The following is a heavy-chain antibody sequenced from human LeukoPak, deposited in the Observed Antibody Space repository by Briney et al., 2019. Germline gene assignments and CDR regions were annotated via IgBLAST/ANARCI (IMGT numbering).Heavy chain of an antibody. CDR2: IYPRDSRT. CDR1: GYSFTNYW. D-gene: IGHD5-24*01. Sequence: GASVKVSRKGSGYSFTNYWIGWVRQMPGKGLELMGFIYPRDSRTTYSPSFQGQVTISADRSISTAYIQWSSLKASDTAMYYCAKGGDGRDFLLYWGQGSLVTVSS. CDR3: AKGGDGRDFLLY. J-gene: IGHJ4*02. V-gene: IGHV5-51*01.